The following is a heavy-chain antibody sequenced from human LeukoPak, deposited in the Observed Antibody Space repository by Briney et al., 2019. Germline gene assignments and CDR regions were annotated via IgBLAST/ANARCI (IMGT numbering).Heavy chain of an antibody. D-gene: IGHD3-22*01. J-gene: IGHJ3*02. V-gene: IGHV3-30*18. CDR3: AKASKYDSSGYGAFDI. Sequence: PGGSLRLSCAASGFTFSSYGMHWVRQAPGKGLEWVAVISYDGSNKYYADSVKGRFTISRDNSKNTLYLQMNSLRAEDTAVYYCAKASKYDSSGYGAFDIWGQGTMVTVSS. CDR2: ISYDGSNK. CDR1: GFTFSSYG.